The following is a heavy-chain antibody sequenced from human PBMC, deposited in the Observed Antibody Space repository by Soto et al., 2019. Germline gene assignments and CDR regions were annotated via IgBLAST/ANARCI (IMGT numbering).Heavy chain of an antibody. D-gene: IGHD6-13*01. CDR1: GGTFSSYT. CDR3: ARDGGPIAAAGSDY. J-gene: IGHJ4*02. Sequence: ASVKVSCKASGGTFSSYTISWVRQAPGQGLEWMGRIIPILGSTSYAQKFQGRVTMTRDTSTSTVYMELSSLRSEDTAVYYCARDGGPIAAAGSDYWGQGTLVTVSS. CDR2: IIPILGST. V-gene: IGHV1-69*08.